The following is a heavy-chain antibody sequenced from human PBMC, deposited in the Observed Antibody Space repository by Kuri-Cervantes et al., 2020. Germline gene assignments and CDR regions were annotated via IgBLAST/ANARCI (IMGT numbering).Heavy chain of an antibody. V-gene: IGHV4-34*01. CDR2: INHSGST. CDR1: GGSFSGYY. CDR3: ARDFGYGDYGEAFDI. Sequence: SETLSLTCAVYGGSFSGYYWSWIRQPPGKGLEWIGEINHSGSTNYNPSLKSRVTISVDTSKNQFSLKLSSVTAADTAVYYCARDFGYGDYGEAFDIWGQGTMVTDSS. J-gene: IGHJ3*02. D-gene: IGHD4-17*01.